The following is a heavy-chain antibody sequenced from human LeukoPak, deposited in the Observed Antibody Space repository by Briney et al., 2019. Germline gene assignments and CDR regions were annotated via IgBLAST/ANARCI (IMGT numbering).Heavy chain of an antibody. CDR1: GGTFSSYA. D-gene: IGHD3-10*01. CDR3: AARITMVRGVPDY. J-gene: IGHJ4*02. CDR2: IIPIFGTA. V-gene: IGHV1-69*05. Sequence: SVKVSCKASGGTFSSYAISWVRQAPGQGLEWMGGIIPIFGTANYAQKFQGRVTITTDESTSTAYMELSSLRSEDTAVYYCAARITMVRGVPDYWGQGTLVTVSS.